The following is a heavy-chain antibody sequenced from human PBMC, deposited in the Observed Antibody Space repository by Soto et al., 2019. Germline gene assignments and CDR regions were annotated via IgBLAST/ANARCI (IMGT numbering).Heavy chain of an antibody. J-gene: IGHJ4*02. CDR1: GFTFSSYA. D-gene: IGHD6-13*01. CDR3: AILGGYHSNSPDY. Sequence: PGGSLRLSCAASGFTFSSYAMSWVRQAPGKGLGWVSGISGTGGSTYNADSVKGRFTISRDNSKSTLYLHMNNLRAEDTAVYYCAILGGYHSNSPDYWGPGTLVTVSS. CDR2: ISGTGGST. V-gene: IGHV3-23*01.